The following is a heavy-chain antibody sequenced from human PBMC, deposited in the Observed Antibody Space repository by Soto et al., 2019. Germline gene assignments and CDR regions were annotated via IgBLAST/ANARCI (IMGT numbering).Heavy chain of an antibody. J-gene: IGHJ4*02. Sequence: SVKVSCKASGVTLNSYTIYWVRQSPGHGPEWLGRIIPVLGVANYAQTFQGRVTITADKSTSTVYMDLTSLRSEDTAVYYCARSSVAAAGTLGNWGPGTLVTVSS. D-gene: IGHD6-13*01. CDR3: ARSSVAAAGTLGN. CDR1: GVTLNSYT. CDR2: IIPVLGVA. V-gene: IGHV1-69*02.